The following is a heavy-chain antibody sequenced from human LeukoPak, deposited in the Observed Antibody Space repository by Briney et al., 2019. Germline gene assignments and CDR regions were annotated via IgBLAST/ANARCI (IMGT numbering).Heavy chain of an antibody. CDR3: ARGSIAAGNVFDC. D-gene: IGHD6-25*01. V-gene: IGHV6-1*01. J-gene: IGHJ4*02. Sequence: SQTLSLTCAISGDNVSSNSAAWNWIRQSPSRGLEWLGRTYYRSKWYNDYAVPVKSRITFNPDTSKNQFSLQLNSVTPEDTAMYFCARGSIAAGNVFDCWGQGALVTVSS. CDR1: GDNVSSNSAA. CDR2: TYYRSKWYN.